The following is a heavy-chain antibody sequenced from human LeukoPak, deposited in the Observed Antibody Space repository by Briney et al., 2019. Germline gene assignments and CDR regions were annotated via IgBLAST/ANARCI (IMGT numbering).Heavy chain of an antibody. CDR1: GFALRTLG. Sequence: GGSLSPSCAASGFALRTLGTHWVRQAPGKGLEWVAVIWYDGSNKYYADSVKGRFTISRDNSKNPLYLQMNSLRAEDTAVYYCARDFRYAHYGMVVWGQGTTVTVSS. CDR2: IWYDGSNK. D-gene: IGHD1-1*01. J-gene: IGHJ6*02. V-gene: IGHV3-33*01. CDR3: ARDFRYAHYGMVV.